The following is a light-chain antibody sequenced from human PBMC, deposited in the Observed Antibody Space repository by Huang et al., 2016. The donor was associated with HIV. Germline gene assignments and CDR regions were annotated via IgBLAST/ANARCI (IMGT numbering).Light chain of an antibody. J-gene: IGKJ3*01. CDR1: QSISTY. CDR2: AAS. CDR3: QQTYSTLT. Sequence: DIQMTQSPSSLSASVGDRVTITCRASQSISTYLKWYQQIPGKAPKLLSYAASTLQSGVPSRFSGSGSGTDFTLTISSLQPEDVATYYCQQTYSTLTFGPGTKVDIK. V-gene: IGKV1-39*01.